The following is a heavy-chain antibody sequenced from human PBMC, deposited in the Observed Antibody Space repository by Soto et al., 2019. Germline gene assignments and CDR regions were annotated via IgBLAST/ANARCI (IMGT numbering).Heavy chain of an antibody. CDR1: GGSFSGYY. CDR3: ASYGSGSYYKLPRRAWFDP. D-gene: IGHD3-10*01. J-gene: IGHJ5*02. CDR2: INHSGST. V-gene: IGHV4-34*01. Sequence: PSETLSLTCAVYGGSFSGYYWSWIRQPPGKGLEWIGEINHSGSTNYNPSLKSRVTISVDTSKNQFSLKLSSVTAADTAVYYCASYGSGSYYKLPRRAWFDPWGQGTLVTVS.